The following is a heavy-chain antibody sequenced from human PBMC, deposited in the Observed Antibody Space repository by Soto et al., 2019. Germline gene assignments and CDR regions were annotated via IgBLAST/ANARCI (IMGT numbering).Heavy chain of an antibody. V-gene: IGHV4-39*07. CDR2: IFYSGTT. CDR3: AAPPRY. CDR1: GGSISSSSYY. Sequence: SETLSLTCTVSGGSISSSSYYWGWIRQPPGKGLEWIGSIFYSGTTYYNPSLKSRVTISVDTSKNQFSLKLTSVTAADTAVYYCAAPPRYWGQGTLVTVSS. D-gene: IGHD6-6*01. J-gene: IGHJ4*02.